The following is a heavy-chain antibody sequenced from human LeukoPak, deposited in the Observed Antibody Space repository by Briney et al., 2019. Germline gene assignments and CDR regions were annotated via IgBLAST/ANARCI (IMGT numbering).Heavy chain of an antibody. D-gene: IGHD6-13*01. V-gene: IGHV3-33*01. CDR2: IWYDGSNK. J-gene: IGHJ4*02. Sequence: TGGSLRLSCAASGFTFSSYGMHWVRQAPGKGLEWVAVIWYDGSNKYYADSVKGRFTISRGNSKNTLYLQMNSLRAEDTAVYYCARAERKAAAGTFIFGYWGQGTLVTVSS. CDR3: ARAERKAAAGTFIFGY. CDR1: GFTFSSYG.